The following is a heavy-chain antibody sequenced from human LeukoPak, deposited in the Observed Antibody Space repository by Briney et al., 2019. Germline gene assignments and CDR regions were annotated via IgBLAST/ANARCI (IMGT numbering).Heavy chain of an antibody. V-gene: IGHV3-7*01. CDR2: IKGDGNEK. D-gene: IGHD4-11*01. CDR1: GFSFSRYW. J-gene: IGHJ5*01. CDR3: AKDDAYPTITYDS. Sequence: GGSLRLSCAASGFSFSRYWMNWVRQAPGKGLEWVANIKGDGNEKNYVDSVKGRFSISRDNARNSLYLQMDSLRAEDTAVYYCAKDDAYPTITYDSWGQGALVTVSS.